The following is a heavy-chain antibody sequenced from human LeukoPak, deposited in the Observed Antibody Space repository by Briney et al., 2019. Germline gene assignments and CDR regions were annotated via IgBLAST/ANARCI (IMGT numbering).Heavy chain of an antibody. V-gene: IGHV3-23*01. CDR3: AREGADAFDI. CDR1: GFTFSSFA. D-gene: IGHD1-26*01. Sequence: PGGSLRLSCAASGFTFSSFAMSWVRQAPGKRLEWVSTFSGSGDITYYADSVKGRFTISRDNAKNSLYLQMNSLRAEDTAVYYCAREGADAFDIWGQGTMVTVSS. CDR2: FSGSGDIT. J-gene: IGHJ3*02.